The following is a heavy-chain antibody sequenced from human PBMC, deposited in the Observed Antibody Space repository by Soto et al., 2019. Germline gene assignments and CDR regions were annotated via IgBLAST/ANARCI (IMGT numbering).Heavy chain of an antibody. V-gene: IGHV3-23*01. CDR1: GFTFSSYA. D-gene: IGHD6-19*01. CDR2: ISGSGDST. Sequence: GGSLRLSCAASGFTFSSYAMSWVRQAPGKWLEWVSGISGSGDSTYYADSVKGRFTISRDNSKNTLYLQMNSLRVEDTAVYYCAKGVPGIAVAGTGYFQHWGQGTLVTVS. J-gene: IGHJ1*01. CDR3: AKGVPGIAVAGTGYFQH.